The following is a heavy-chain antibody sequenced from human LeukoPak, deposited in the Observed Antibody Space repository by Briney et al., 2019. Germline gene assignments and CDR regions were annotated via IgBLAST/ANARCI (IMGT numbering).Heavy chain of an antibody. V-gene: IGHV3-9*01. CDR2: ISWNSGSI. D-gene: IGHD6-13*01. CDR3: TRLYSSSWYPYFDY. J-gene: IGHJ4*02. CDR1: GFTFDDYA. Sequence: GGSLRLSCAASGFTFDDYAMHWVRQAPGKGLEWVSGISWNSGSIGHADSVKGRFTISRDNAKNSLYLQMNSLRPEDTAVYYCTRLYSSSWYPYFDYWGQGTLVTVSS.